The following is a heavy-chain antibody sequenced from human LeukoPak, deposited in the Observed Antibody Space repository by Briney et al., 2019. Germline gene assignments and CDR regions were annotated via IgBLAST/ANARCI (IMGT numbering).Heavy chain of an antibody. D-gene: IGHD4-17*01. V-gene: IGHV3-48*01. J-gene: IGHJ4*02. Sequence: GGSLRLSCAASGFTFSSYSFNWVRQAPGKGLEWISYISSSSGTVWYADSVKGRFTISIDKAKNSLYLQMDSLRAEDTAVFYCVRDHLYGFDYWGQGTLVTVPS. CDR2: ISSSSGTV. CDR1: GFTFSSYS. CDR3: VRDHLYGFDY.